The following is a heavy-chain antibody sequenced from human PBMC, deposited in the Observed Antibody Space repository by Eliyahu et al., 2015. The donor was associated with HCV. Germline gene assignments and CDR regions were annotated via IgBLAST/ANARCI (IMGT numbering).Heavy chain of an antibody. CDR3: ARLTYDSSGPFDY. D-gene: IGHD3-22*01. CDR2: IKQDGSEK. CDR1: GFTFSSYW. V-gene: IGHV3-7*01. Sequence: EVQLVESGGGLVQPGGSLRLSCAASGFTFSSYWMSWVRQAPGKGLEWVANIKQDGSEKYYVDSVKGRFTISRDNAKNSLYLQMNSLRAEDTAVYYCARLTYDSSGPFDYWGQGTLVTVSS. J-gene: IGHJ4*02.